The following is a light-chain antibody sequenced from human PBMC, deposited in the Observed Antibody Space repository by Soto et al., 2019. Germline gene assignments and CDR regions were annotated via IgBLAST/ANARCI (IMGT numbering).Light chain of an antibody. V-gene: IGKV1-27*01. CDR1: QAISNS. CDR2: AAS. Sequence: EIQMTQSPSSLSASMGDRFAITCLASQAISNSLAWYQQKQGKPPQLLIYAASTLQSGVPSRFSGSGYGTDLTITISGLQPEDLETYYCQSYNTARPTFGQGTRLEIK. CDR3: QSYNTARPT. J-gene: IGKJ5*01.